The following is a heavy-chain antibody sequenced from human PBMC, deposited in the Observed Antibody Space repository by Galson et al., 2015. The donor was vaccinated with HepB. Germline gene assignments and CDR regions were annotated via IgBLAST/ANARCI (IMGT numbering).Heavy chain of an antibody. V-gene: IGHV5-51*01. J-gene: IGHJ5*02. CDR1: GYSFTTYW. Sequence: QSGAEVKKTGESLRISCKGSGYSFTTYWIAWVRQMPGKGLEWMGIIDPGDSDTRYGPSFQGQVTISADKSISTAYMELSSLRSEDTAVYYCARVSLVPAAKTGNWFDPWGQGTLVTVSS. CDR3: ARVSLVPAAKTGNWFDP. CDR2: IDPGDSDT. D-gene: IGHD2-2*01.